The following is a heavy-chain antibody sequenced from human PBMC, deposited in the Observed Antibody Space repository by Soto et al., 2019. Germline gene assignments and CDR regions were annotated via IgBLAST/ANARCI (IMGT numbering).Heavy chain of an antibody. J-gene: IGHJ4*02. V-gene: IGHV3-30*18. CDR3: VKDIGAAGSYYFAY. D-gene: IGHD6-13*01. Sequence: SLRLSCAASGFTFSSYGMHWVRQAPGKGLEWVALISYDGSNKYYVDSVKGRFTISRDNSENTLYLQMNSLRAEDTAVYYCVKDIGAAGSYYFAYWGQGTLVTVSS. CDR2: ISYDGSNK. CDR1: GFTFSSYG.